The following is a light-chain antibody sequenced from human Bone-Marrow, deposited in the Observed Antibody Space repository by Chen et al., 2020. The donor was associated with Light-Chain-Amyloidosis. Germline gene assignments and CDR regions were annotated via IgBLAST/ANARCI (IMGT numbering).Light chain of an antibody. Sequence: QTALTQPPSPSGSPGHSPTIACTGFSFYYVSWYQQHPGKAPKLLIYEFTKRPSGVPARFSGTRSGTTASLTVSGLQAEDEADYHCGSYAGTNNWIFGGGTKLTVL. CDR1: SFYY. J-gene: IGLJ2*01. CDR3: GSYAGTNNWI. CDR2: EFT. V-gene: IGLV2-8*01.